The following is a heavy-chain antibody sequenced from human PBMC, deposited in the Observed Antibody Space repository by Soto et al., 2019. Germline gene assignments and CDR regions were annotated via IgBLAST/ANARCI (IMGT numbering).Heavy chain of an antibody. V-gene: IGHV3-33*01. CDR3: ARDLLAAAGTLDY. CDR1: GFTFSSYG. Sequence: QEQLVESGGGVVQPGWSLRLSCAASGFTFSSYGMHWVRQAPGKGLEWVAVIWYDGSNKYYADSVKGRFTISRDNSKNTLYLQMNSLRAEDTAVYYCARDLLAAAGTLDYWGQGTLVTVSS. D-gene: IGHD6-13*01. J-gene: IGHJ4*02. CDR2: IWYDGSNK.